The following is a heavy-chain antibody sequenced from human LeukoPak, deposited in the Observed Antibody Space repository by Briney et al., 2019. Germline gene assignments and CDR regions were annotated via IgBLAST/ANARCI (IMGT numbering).Heavy chain of an antibody. CDR3: ARGGGWRTSGPNWYFDL. CDR1: AFSFSNYN. V-gene: IGHV3-21*01. Sequence: PGGSLRLSCAASAFSFSNYNMNWVRQAPGKGLEWVSSITSSGSYIYYADSVKGRFTISRDNAKNSLDLQMNSLRAEDTAVYYCARGGGWRTSGPNWYFDLWGRGTLVTVSS. D-gene: IGHD2-15*01. J-gene: IGHJ2*01. CDR2: ITSSGSYI.